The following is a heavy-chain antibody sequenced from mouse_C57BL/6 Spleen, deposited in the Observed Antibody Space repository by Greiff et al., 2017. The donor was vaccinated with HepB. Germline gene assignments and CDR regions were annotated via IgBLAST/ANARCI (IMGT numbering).Heavy chain of an antibody. V-gene: IGHV2-2*01. Sequence: VHVKQSGPGLVQPSQSLSITCTVSGFSLTSYGVHWVRQSPGKGLEWLGVLGSGGSTGYNAAFISRLGISKDNSKSQVFFKMNSLQADDTAIYYCASTATWGLAYWGQGTRVNVSA. CDR1: GFSLTSYG. CDR2: LGSGGST. CDR3: ASTATWGLAY. J-gene: IGHJ3*01.